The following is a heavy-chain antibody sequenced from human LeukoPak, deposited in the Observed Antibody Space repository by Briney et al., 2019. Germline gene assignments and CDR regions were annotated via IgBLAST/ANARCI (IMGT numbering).Heavy chain of an antibody. J-gene: IGHJ4*02. D-gene: IGHD2-15*01. Sequence: EASVKVSCKASGYTFTSYGISWVRQAPGQGLEWMGWISAYNGNTNYAQKLQGRVTMTTDTSTSTAYMELRSLRSDDTAVYYCARADIVVVVAADYYFGYWGQGTLVTVSS. V-gene: IGHV1-18*01. CDR2: ISAYNGNT. CDR3: ARADIVVVVAADYYFGY. CDR1: GYTFTSYG.